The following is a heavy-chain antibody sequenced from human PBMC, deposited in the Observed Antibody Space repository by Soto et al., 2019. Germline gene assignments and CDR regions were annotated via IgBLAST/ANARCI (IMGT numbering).Heavy chain of an antibody. V-gene: IGHV3-30*18. CDR3: AKATGAAAANYFDY. J-gene: IGHJ4*02. CDR2: ISYDGSNK. CDR1: GFTFSSYG. D-gene: IGHD6-13*01. Sequence: QVQLVESGGGVVQPGRSLRLSGAASGFTFSSYGMHWVRQAPGKGLEWVAVISYDGSNKYYADSVKGRFTISRDNSKNTLYLQMNSLRAEDTAVYYCAKATGAAAANYFDYWGQGTLVTVSS.